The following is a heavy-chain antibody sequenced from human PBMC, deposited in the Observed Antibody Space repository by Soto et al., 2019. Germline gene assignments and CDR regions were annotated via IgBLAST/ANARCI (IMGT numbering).Heavy chain of an antibody. D-gene: IGHD2-2*01. CDR2: IYYSGST. CDR3: ARLVVVPAAISPNYYYYMDV. CDR1: GGSISSGGYY. J-gene: IGHJ6*03. V-gene: IGHV4-31*03. Sequence: SETLSLTCTVSGGSISSGGYYWSWSRQHPGKGLEWIGYIYYSGSTYYNPSLKSRVTISVDTSKNQFSLKLSSVTAADTAVYYCARLVVVPAAISPNYYYYMDVWGKGTTVTVSS.